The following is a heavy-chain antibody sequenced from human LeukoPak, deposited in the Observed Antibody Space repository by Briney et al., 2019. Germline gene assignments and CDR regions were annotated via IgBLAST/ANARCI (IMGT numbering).Heavy chain of an antibody. CDR1: GGSISSYY. Sequence: PSETLSLTCTVSGGSISSYYRSWIRQPPGKGLEWIGYIYYSGSTNYNPSLKSRVTISVDTSKNQFSLKLSSVTAADTAVYYCARGHNWNPDYWGQGTLVTVSS. CDR2: IYYSGST. D-gene: IGHD1-20*01. CDR3: ARGHNWNPDY. J-gene: IGHJ4*02. V-gene: IGHV4-59*01.